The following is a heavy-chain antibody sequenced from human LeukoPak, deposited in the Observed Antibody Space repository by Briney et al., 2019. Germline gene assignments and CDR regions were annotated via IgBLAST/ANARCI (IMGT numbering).Heavy chain of an antibody. CDR1: GGTFRGYY. CDR2: IDHTGST. D-gene: IGHD3-10*01. V-gene: IGHV4-34*01. CDR3: ARGLRFHVGSGNWFDL. Sequence: PSDTLSLTCAVSGGTFRGYYWRWIRQPPGKGLAWIGEIDHTGSTNYNPSLVSRVTLSASTSKNPVPLNLNSLTAADTAVYYCARGLRFHVGSGNWFDLWGQGTLVTVSS. J-gene: IGHJ5*02.